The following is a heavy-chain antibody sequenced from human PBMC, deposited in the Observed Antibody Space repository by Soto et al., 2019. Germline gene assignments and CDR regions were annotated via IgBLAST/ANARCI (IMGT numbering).Heavy chain of an antibody. V-gene: IGHV3-23*01. CDR3: ASAPFEGYCSSTSCYPNNWFDP. CDR2: ISGSGGST. CDR1: GFTFSSYA. J-gene: IGHJ5*02. Sequence: GGSLRLSCAASGFTFSSYAMSWVRQAPGKGLEWVSAISGSGGSTYYADSVKGRFTISRDNSKNTLYLQMNSLRAEDTAVYYCASAPFEGYCSSTSCYPNNWFDPWGQGTLVTVSS. D-gene: IGHD2-2*01.